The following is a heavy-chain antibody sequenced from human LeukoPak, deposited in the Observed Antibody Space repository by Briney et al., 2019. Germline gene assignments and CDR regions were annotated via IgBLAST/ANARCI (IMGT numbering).Heavy chain of an antibody. J-gene: IGHJ4*02. CDR2: IHYSGST. CDR1: GGSISSYH. CDR3: MRKGSSGFDY. D-gene: IGHD3-10*01. V-gene: IGHV4-59*08. Sequence: PSETLSLTCTVSGGSISSYHWSWIRQPPGKGLEWIGYIHYSGSTNYNPSLKSRITMSVDTSKNEFSLKLTSVTAADTAVFYCMRKGSSGFDYWGQGTLVTVSS.